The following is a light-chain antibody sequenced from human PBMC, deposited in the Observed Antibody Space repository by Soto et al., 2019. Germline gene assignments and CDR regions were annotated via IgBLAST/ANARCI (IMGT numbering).Light chain of an antibody. CDR2: DVS. J-gene: IGLJ2*01. V-gene: IGLV2-14*01. Sequence: QSVLTQPASVSGGPGQSLTSCCTGASSDVGGYNYVSWYQQHPGKAPKLMIYDVSNRPSGVSYRFSGSKSGNTASLTISGLQPEDEADYYCSSYTSIGTRVFGGGTKVTVL. CDR3: SSYTSIGTRV. CDR1: SSDVGGYNY.